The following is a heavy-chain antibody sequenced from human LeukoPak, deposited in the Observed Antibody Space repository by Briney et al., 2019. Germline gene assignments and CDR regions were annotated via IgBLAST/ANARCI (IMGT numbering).Heavy chain of an antibody. CDR1: GGSFSGYY. J-gene: IGHJ6*03. CDR2: INHRGST. Sequence: SETLSLTCAVYGGSFSGYYWSLILQPPGKGLDWLGEINHRGSTNYNPSLKSRVPMSVDTSKNQFSLKLSSVTAADTAVYYCARADYSSSWSHEYFYMDVWGKGTTVTVSS. V-gene: IGHV4-34*01. CDR3: ARADYSSSWSHEYFYMDV. D-gene: IGHD6-13*01.